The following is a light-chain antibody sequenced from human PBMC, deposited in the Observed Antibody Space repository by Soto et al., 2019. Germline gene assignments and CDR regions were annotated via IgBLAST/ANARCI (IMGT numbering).Light chain of an antibody. CDR1: SSDVGNYNY. J-gene: IGLJ1*01. V-gene: IGLV2-14*01. CDR2: MVS. Sequence: QSVLPQPASVSGSPGQSITISCTGTSSDVGNYNYVSWYQQYPGRVPKLLIYMVSNRPSGVSNRFSGSKSGNTASLTISGLQAEDEADYFCTSPTPGSLYVFGTGTKVTVL. CDR3: TSPTPGSLYV.